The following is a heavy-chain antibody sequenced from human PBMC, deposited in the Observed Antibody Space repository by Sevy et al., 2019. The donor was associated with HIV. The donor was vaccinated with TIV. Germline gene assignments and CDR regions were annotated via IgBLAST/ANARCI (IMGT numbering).Heavy chain of an antibody. J-gene: IGHJ4*02. Sequence: GGSLRLSCAASGFTFSSYSMNWVRQAPGKGLEWVSYISRSSSTIYYADSVKGRFTISRDNAKNSLYLQMNSLRAEDTAVYYCARDGDKGPYSSSWYGSPDYWGQGTLVTVSS. V-gene: IGHV3-48*01. D-gene: IGHD6-13*01. CDR3: ARDGDKGPYSSSWYGSPDY. CDR1: GFTFSSYS. CDR2: ISRSSSTI.